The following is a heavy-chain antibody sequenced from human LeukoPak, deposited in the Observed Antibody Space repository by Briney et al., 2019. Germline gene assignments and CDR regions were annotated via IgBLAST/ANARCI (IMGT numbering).Heavy chain of an antibody. D-gene: IGHD3-22*01. J-gene: IGHJ4*02. V-gene: IGHV3-23*01. CDR1: GFSFSSYA. CDR2: ISGSGGST. CDR3: ARVDRRGSGYGYFDY. Sequence: PGGSLRLSCAASGFSFSSYAMSWVRQAPGKVLEWFSAISGSGGSTYYADSVKGRFTISRDNSKNTLYLKMNSLRAEDTAVYYCARVDRRGSGYGYFDYWGQGTLVTVSS.